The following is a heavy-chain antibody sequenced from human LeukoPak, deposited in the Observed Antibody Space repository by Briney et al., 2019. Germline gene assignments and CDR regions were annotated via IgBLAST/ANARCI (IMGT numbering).Heavy chain of an antibody. J-gene: IGHJ6*02. D-gene: IGHD2-2*02. V-gene: IGHV3-23*01. CDR2: IRSSGDST. CDR1: GFTFATYT. Sequence: GGSLRLSCAASGFTFATYTMSWVRQAPGKGLEWVSAIRSSGDSTYYADSAKGRFTISRENAKNSLYLQMNSLRAGDTAVYYCARAGCSSTSCYTYYYGMDVWGQGTTVTVSS. CDR3: ARAGCSSTSCYTYYYGMDV.